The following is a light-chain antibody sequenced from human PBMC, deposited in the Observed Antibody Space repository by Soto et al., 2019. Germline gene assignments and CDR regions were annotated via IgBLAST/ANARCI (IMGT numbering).Light chain of an antibody. V-gene: IGLV2-23*01. CDR2: EGS. Sequence: QSALTQPASVSGSPGQSITISCTGTSSDVGSYDLVSWYQQRPGKGPKLIIYEGSKRPSGVSDRFSGSKSGNTASLTISGLQTEDEAQYYCCSHADVANYVLGGGTKLT. J-gene: IGLJ1*01. CDR3: CSHADVANYV. CDR1: SSDVGSYDL.